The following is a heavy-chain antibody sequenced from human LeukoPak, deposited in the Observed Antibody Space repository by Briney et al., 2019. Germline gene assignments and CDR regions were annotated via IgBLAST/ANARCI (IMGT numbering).Heavy chain of an antibody. D-gene: IGHD3-10*01. CDR1: GFTVSSYW. CDR3: ARDRVTMVRGVNYYFDY. V-gene: IGHV3-7*05. Sequence: PGGSLTLSRAPSGFTVSSYWMSWARQAPGEGVEWVANIKQDGSEKYYVDSVKGRFTISRDNAKNSLYLQMNSLRAEDTAVYYCARDRVTMVRGVNYYFDYWGQGSLVTVSS. J-gene: IGHJ4*02. CDR2: IKQDGSEK.